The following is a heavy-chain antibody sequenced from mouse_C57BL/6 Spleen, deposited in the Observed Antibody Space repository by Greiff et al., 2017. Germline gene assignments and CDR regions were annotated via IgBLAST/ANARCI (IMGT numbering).Heavy chain of an antibody. Sequence: QVQLQQSGPELVKPGASVKISCKASGYAFSSSWMNWVKQRPGKGLEWIGRIYPGDGDTNYNGKFKGKATLTADKSSSTAYMQLSSLTSEDSAVYFCARVIYYDYDEFAYWGQGTLVTVSA. CDR2: IYPGDGDT. CDR3: ARVIYYDYDEFAY. V-gene: IGHV1-82*01. J-gene: IGHJ3*01. D-gene: IGHD2-4*01. CDR1: GYAFSSSW.